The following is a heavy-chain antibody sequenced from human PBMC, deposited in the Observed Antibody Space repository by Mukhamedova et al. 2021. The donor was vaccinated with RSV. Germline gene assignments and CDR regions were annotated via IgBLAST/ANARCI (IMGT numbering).Heavy chain of an antibody. CDR2: RI. V-gene: IGHV3-9*01. J-gene: IGHJ6*02. D-gene: IGHD5-12*01. Sequence: RIGYADSVKGRFTISRDNAKNSLYLQMNSLRAEDTALYYCAKDVGYSGYDYGHYYYYGMDVWGQGTTVTVSS. CDR3: AKDVGYSGYDYGHYYYYGMDV.